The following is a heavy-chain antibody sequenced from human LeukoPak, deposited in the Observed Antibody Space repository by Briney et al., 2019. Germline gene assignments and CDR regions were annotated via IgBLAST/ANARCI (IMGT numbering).Heavy chain of an antibody. CDR1: GFTFRDYG. CDR3: AKVRDCGGDCLDY. D-gene: IGHD2-21*01. CDR2: ISYDGSNK. J-gene: IGHJ4*02. Sequence: TGGSLRLSCAASGFTFRDYGMHWVRQAPGKGLEWVASISYDGSNKVYADSVKGRFTISRDNSKSTLYLQMNSLRAEDTALYYCAKVRDCGGDCLDYWGQGTLVTVSS. V-gene: IGHV3-30*18.